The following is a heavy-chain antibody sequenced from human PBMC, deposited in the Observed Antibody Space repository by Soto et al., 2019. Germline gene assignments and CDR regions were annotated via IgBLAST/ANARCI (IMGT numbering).Heavy chain of an antibody. J-gene: IGHJ6*02. CDR1: GFTFSSYD. CDR2: IGTAGDT. CDR3: ARANWDDRSDYYYGMDV. V-gene: IGHV3-13*04. D-gene: IGHD1-1*01. Sequence: PGGSLRLSCAASGFTFSSYDMHWVRQATGKGLEWVSAIGTAGDTYYPGSVKGRFTISRENAKNSLYLQMNSLRAGDTTVYYCARANWDDRSDYYYGMDVWGQGTTVTVSS.